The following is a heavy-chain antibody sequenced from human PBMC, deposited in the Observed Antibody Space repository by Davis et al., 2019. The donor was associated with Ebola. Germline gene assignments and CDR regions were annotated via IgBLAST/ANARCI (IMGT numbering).Heavy chain of an antibody. D-gene: IGHD5-18*01. CDR2: IYYSGST. J-gene: IGHJ4*02. CDR3: ARDPGYSYGYYFDY. V-gene: IGHV4-61*01. CDR1: GGSVSSGSYY. Sequence: SETLSLTCTVSGGSVSSGSYYWSWIRQPPGKGLEWIGYIYYSGSTYYNPSLKSRVTISVDKSKNQFSLKLSSVTAADTAMYYCARDPGYSYGYYFDYWGQGTLVTVSS.